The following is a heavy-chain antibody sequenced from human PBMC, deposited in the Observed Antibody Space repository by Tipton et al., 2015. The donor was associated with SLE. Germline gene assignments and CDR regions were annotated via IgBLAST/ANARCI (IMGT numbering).Heavy chain of an antibody. J-gene: IGHJ4*02. Sequence: TLSLTCTVSGGSISSYYWSWIRQPPGKGLEWIGYIYYSGSTNYNPSLKSRVTISVDTSKNQFSLKLSSVTAADTAVYYCAREGKYSGYGLDYWGQGTLVTVSS. D-gene: IGHD5-12*01. CDR3: AREGKYSGYGLDY. CDR2: IYYSGST. CDR1: GGSISSYY. V-gene: IGHV4-59*01.